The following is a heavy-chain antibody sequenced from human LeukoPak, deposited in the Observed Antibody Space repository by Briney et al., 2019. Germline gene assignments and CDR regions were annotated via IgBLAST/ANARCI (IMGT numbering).Heavy chain of an antibody. Sequence: SVKVSCKASGGTFSSYAISWVRQAPGQGLEWMGGIIPIFGTANYAQKFQGRVTITADKSTSTAYMELSRLRSDDTAVYYCAREAITIFGLVRTQTTKGPHRFDPWGQGTLVTVSS. J-gene: IGHJ5*02. CDR2: IIPIFGTA. V-gene: IGHV1-69*06. CDR3: AREAITIFGLVRTQTTKGPHRFDP. CDR1: GGTFSSYA. D-gene: IGHD3-3*01.